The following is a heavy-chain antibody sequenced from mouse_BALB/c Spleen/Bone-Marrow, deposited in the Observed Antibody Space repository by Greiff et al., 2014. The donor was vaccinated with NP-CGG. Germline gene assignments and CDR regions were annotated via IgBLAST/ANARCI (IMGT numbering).Heavy chain of an antibody. CDR1: GFNIKDTY. J-gene: IGHJ2*01. V-gene: IGHV14-3*02. CDR3: ARYDYGVYFDY. Sequence: EVQLQQSGAELVKPGASVKLSCTASGFNIKDTYMHRVKQRPEQGLEWIGRIDPANGNTKYDPKFQGKATITADTSSNTAYLQLGSLTSEDTAVYYCARYDYGVYFDYWGQGTTLTVSS. CDR2: IDPANGNT. D-gene: IGHD2-4*01.